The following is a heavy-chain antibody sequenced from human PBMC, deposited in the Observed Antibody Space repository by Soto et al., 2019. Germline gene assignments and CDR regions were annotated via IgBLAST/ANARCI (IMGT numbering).Heavy chain of an antibody. D-gene: IGHD3-16*02. CDR3: ARESLYDYVWGSYRSLGDY. CDR1: GYTFTSHG. J-gene: IGHJ4*02. CDR2: ISAYNGNT. Sequence: GASVKVSCKASGYTFTSHGISWVRQAPGQGLEWMGWISAYNGNTNYAQKLQGRVTMTTDTSTSTAYMELRSLRSDDTAVYYCARESLYDYVWGSYRSLGDYWGQGTLVTVSS. V-gene: IGHV1-18*01.